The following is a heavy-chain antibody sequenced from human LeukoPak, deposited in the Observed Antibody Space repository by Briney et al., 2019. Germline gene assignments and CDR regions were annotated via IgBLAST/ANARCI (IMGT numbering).Heavy chain of an antibody. CDR3: ARPTAGPATQGYDS. CDR2: ISDRGDA. Sequence: SETLSLICTVSGGSINNSPYYWAWIRQPPGRGLEWIGSISDRGDAYHNPSLKSRVTISVDTSKNQFSLSVISVTAADTAVYFCARPTAGPATQGYDSWGQGILVTVAS. D-gene: IGHD1-1*01. CDR1: GGSINNSPYY. V-gene: IGHV4-39*01. J-gene: IGHJ4*02.